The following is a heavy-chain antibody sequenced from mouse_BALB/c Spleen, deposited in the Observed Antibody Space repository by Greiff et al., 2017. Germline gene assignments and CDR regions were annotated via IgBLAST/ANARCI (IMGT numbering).Heavy chain of an antibody. D-gene: IGHD1-2*01. V-gene: IGHV5-6-3*01. CDR3: ARELRLPFDY. Sequence: DVHLVESGGGLVQPGGSLKLSCAASGFTFSSYGMSWVRQTPDKRLELVATINSNGGSTYYPDSVKGRFTISRDNAKNTLYLQMSSLKSEDTAMYYCARELRLPFDYWGQGTTLTVSS. CDR1: GFTFSSYG. J-gene: IGHJ2*01. CDR2: INSNGGST.